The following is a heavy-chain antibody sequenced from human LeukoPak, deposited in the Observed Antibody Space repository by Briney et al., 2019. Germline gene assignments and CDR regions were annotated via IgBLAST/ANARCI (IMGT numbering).Heavy chain of an antibody. Sequence: PGGSLRLSCAASGFTFSSYSMNWVRQAPGKGLEWIGYIYYSGSTNYNPSLKSRVTISVDTSKNQFSLKLGSVTAADTAVYYCARDRYYDFWSGYAMDVWGKGTTVTVSS. CDR3: ARDRYYDFWSGYAMDV. CDR1: GFTFSSYS. V-gene: IGHV4-59*01. D-gene: IGHD3-3*01. J-gene: IGHJ6*03. CDR2: IYYSGST.